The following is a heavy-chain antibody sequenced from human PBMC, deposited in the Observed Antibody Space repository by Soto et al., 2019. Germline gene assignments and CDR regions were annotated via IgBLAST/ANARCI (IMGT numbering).Heavy chain of an antibody. D-gene: IGHD3-10*01. CDR1: GGTFSSYT. V-gene: IGHV1-69*08. J-gene: IGHJ6*02. Sequence: QVQLVQSGAEMKKPGSSVKVSCKASGGTFSSYTFDWVRQAPGQGLEWMGRILPMFGTVNYAQKFQGRVTITAAKSTSTAYMELSSLRSEDTAVYYCARAVARFGELDYNYGMDVWGQGTTVTVSS. CDR3: ARAVARFGELDYNYGMDV. CDR2: ILPMFGTV.